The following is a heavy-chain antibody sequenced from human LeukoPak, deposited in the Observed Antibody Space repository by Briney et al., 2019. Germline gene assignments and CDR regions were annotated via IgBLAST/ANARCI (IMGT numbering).Heavy chain of an antibody. J-gene: IGHJ6*02. CDR1: GGSISSYY. D-gene: IGHD3-10*01. Sequence: PSETLSLTCTVSGGSISSYYWSWIRQPPGKGLEWTGYIYYSGSTNYNPSLKSRVTISVDTSKNQFSLKLSSVTAADTAVYYCAGSMVRGVTTGSYYYYGMDVWGQGTTVTVSS. CDR3: AGSMVRGVTTGSYYYYGMDV. V-gene: IGHV4-59*08. CDR2: IYYSGST.